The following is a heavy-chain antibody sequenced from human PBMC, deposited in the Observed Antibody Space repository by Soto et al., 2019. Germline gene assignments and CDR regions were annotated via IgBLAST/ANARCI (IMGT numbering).Heavy chain of an antibody. V-gene: IGHV4-61*01. CDR3: ARDTAMVN. Sequence: QVQLQESGPGLVKPSETLSLTCTVSGGSVSSGSYYWSWIRQPPGKGLEWIGYIYYSGSTNYHPSLKSRVPISVDTSKNQFSLKLSSVTAADTAVYYWARDTAMVNWGQGTLVTVSS. CDR2: IYYSGST. J-gene: IGHJ4*02. D-gene: IGHD5-18*01. CDR1: GGSVSSGSYY.